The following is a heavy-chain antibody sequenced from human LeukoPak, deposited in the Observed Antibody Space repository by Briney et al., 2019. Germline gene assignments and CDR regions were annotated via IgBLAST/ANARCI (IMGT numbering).Heavy chain of an antibody. CDR2: IYHSGST. J-gene: IGHJ6*02. CDR3: ARGTVYYYYGMDV. CDR1: GGSISSGGYS. V-gene: IGHV4-30-2*01. Sequence: PSETLSLTCVVSGGSISSGGYSWSWIRQPPGKGLEWIGYIYHSGSTYYNPSLKSRVTISVDRSKNQFSLKLSSVTAADTAVYYCARGTVYYYYGMDVWGQGTTVTVSS. D-gene: IGHD2-2*01.